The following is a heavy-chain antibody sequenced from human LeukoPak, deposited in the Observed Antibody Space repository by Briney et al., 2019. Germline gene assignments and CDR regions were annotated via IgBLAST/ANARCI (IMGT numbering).Heavy chain of an antibody. J-gene: IGHJ4*02. CDR3: AKDIRSNYLPAYYFDY. Sequence: PGRSLRLSCAASGFTFDDYAMHWVRQAPGRGLEWVSGISWNSGSIGYADSVKGRFTISRDNAKNSLYLQMNSLRAEDTALYYCAKDIRSNYLPAYYFDYWGQGTLVTVSS. D-gene: IGHD4-11*01. CDR2: ISWNSGSI. V-gene: IGHV3-9*01. CDR1: GFTFDDYA.